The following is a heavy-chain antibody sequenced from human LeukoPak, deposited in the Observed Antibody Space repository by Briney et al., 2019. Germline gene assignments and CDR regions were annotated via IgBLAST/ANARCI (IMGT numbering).Heavy chain of an antibody. J-gene: IGHJ5*02. CDR3: ARRYSSSWPWFDP. CDR1: GGSISSYY. D-gene: IGHD6-13*01. V-gene: IGHV4-59*08. CDR2: IYYSGST. Sequence: SETLSLTCTVSGGSISSYYWSWIRQPPGKGLEWIGYIYYSGSTNYNPSLKSRVTISVDTSKNQFSLKLSSVTAADTAVYYCARRYSSSWPWFDPWGQGTLVTVSS.